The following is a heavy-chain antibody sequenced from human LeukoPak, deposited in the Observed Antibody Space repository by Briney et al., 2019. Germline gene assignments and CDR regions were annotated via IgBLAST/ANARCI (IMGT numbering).Heavy chain of an antibody. CDR1: GGSIVNNNYY. V-gene: IGHV4-39*01. Sequence: PSETLSLTCTVFGGSIVNNNYYWGWIRQPPGKELEWIATIFYTGSTYYNPSLKSRVTISVDTSKNQFSLQVSSVTAADTALYYCARHLWDSEKNWFDSWGQGILVTVSS. CDR3: ARHLWDSEKNWFDS. J-gene: IGHJ5*01. CDR2: IFYTGST. D-gene: IGHD1-26*01.